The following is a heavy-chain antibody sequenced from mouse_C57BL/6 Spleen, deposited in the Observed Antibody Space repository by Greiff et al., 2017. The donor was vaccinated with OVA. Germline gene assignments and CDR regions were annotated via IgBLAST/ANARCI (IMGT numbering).Heavy chain of an antibody. Sequence: EVMLVESGGDLVKPGGSLKLSCAASGFTFSSYGMSWVRQTPDKRLEWVATISSGGSYTYYPDSVKGRFTISRDNAKNTLYLQMSSLKSEDTAMYYCARYDYDGGENWGQGTSVTVSS. J-gene: IGHJ4*01. CDR1: GFTFSSYG. D-gene: IGHD2-4*01. V-gene: IGHV5-6*01. CDR3: ARYDYDGGEN. CDR2: ISSGGSYT.